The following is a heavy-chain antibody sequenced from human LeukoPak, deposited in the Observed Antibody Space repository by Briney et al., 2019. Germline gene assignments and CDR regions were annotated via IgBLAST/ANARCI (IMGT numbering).Heavy chain of an antibody. CDR2: ISGSGDAT. Sequence: GGSLRLSCAASGFTFSDYYMTWVRQAPGKGLEWISAISGSGDATYYADSVKGRFTISRDNSKNTLYLQMNSLRAEDTAVYYCARRGPNWGPIDYWGQGTLVTVSS. J-gene: IGHJ4*02. CDR3: ARRGPNWGPIDY. CDR1: GFTFSDYY. D-gene: IGHD7-27*01. V-gene: IGHV3-23*01.